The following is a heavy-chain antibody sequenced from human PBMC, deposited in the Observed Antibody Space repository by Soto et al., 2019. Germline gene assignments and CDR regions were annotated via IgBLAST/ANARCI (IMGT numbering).Heavy chain of an antibody. CDR3: AHSRLPSTMTTSAEYFQH. CDR1: GFSLDTSGVS. CDR2: IYWDDDK. D-gene: IGHD4-17*01. J-gene: IGHJ1*01. Sequence: QITLKESGPTLVKPTQTLTLTCTFSGFSLDTSGVSVAWIRQPPGKALEWLALIYWDDDKRYSPSLKSRLTVTKDTSKNQVVLTMTNMDPVDTATHYCAHSRLPSTMTTSAEYFQHWGQGTLVTVSS. V-gene: IGHV2-5*02.